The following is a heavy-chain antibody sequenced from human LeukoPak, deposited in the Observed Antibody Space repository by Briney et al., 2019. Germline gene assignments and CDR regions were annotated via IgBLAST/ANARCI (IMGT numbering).Heavy chain of an antibody. CDR1: GFSLSTSGVG. D-gene: IGHD3-16*02. CDR2: IYWDDDK. V-gene: IGHV2-5*02. J-gene: IGHJ4*02. Sequence: ESGPTLVKPTQTLTLTCTFSGFSLSTSGVGVGWIRQPPGKALEWLALIYWDDDKRYSPSLKSRLTITKDTSKNQVVLTMTNVDPVDTATYYCAHRNDYVWGSYRGILYWGQGTLVTVSS. CDR3: AHRNDYVWGSYRGILY.